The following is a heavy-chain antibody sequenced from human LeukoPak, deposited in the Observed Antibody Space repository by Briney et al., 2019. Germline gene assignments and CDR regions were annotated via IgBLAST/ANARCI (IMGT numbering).Heavy chain of an antibody. CDR1: GFTFDDYA. CDR3: AKAPGYYYDSSNYFDS. Sequence: HPGGSLRLSCAASGFTFDDYAMHWVRQAPGKGLEWVSGISWNSGSIGYADSVKGRFTISRDNAKNSLYLQMNSLRAEDMALYYCAKAPGYYYDSSNYFDSWGQGTLVTVSS. D-gene: IGHD3-22*01. V-gene: IGHV3-9*03. J-gene: IGHJ4*02. CDR2: ISWNSGSI.